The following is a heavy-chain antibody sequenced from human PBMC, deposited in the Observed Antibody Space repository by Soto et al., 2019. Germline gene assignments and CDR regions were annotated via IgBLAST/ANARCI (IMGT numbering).Heavy chain of an antibody. V-gene: IGHV4-39*01. CDR1: GGSISSSSYY. Sequence: SETLSLTCTVSGGSISSSSYYLGWIRQPPGKGLEWIGSIYYSGSTYYNPSLKSRVTISVDTSKNQFSLKLSSVTAADTAVYYCARRIVGATPAYGYFDYWGQGTLVTVSS. J-gene: IGHJ4*02. D-gene: IGHD1-26*01. CDR3: ARRIVGATPAYGYFDY. CDR2: IYYSGST.